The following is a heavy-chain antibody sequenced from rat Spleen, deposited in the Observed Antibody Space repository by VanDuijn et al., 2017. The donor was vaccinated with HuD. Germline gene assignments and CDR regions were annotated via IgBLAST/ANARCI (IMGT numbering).Heavy chain of an antibody. D-gene: IGHD1-11*01. CDR3: ARDYGGYDYFDY. J-gene: IGHJ2*01. V-gene: IGHV5-20*01. CDR1: GFTFSDYG. CDR2: ISHDGDST. Sequence: EVQLVESGGGLVQPGRSMKLSCAASGFTFSDYGMAWVLQAPTKGLEWVASISHDGDSTYYRDSVKGRFTISRDNAKSTLYLQMDSLRSEDTATYYCARDYGGYDYFDYWGQGVMVTVSS.